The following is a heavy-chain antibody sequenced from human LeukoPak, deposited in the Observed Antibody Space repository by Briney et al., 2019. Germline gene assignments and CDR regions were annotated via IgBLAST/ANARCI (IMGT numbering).Heavy chain of an antibody. CDR1: GFTFSNYA. Sequence: GGSLRPSCAASGFTFSNYAMSWVRQAPGKGLEWVSTISGSGGSTYYADSVKGRFTISRDNSKNTLYLQMNSLRAEDTAVYYCARDQAGDGDYPYRFDYWGQGTLVTVSS. CDR2: ISGSGGST. D-gene: IGHD4-17*01. V-gene: IGHV3-23*01. J-gene: IGHJ4*02. CDR3: ARDQAGDGDYPYRFDY.